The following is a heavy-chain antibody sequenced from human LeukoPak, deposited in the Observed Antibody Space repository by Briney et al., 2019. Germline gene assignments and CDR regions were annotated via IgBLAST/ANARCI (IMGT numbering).Heavy chain of an antibody. V-gene: IGHV3-74*01. CDR3: ARDRSYLYYYYGMDV. CDR1: GFTFSSYW. D-gene: IGHD3-16*02. J-gene: IGHJ6*02. Sequence: GRSLRLSCAASGFTFSSYWMHWVRQAPGKGLVWVSRINSDGSSTSYADSVKGRFTISRDNAKNTLYLQMNSLRAEDTAVYYCARDRSYLYYYYGMDVWGQGTTVTVSS. CDR2: INSDGSST.